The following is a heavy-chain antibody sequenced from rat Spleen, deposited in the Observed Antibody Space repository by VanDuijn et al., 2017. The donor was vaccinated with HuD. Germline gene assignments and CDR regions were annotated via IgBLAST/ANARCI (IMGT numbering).Heavy chain of an antibody. J-gene: IGHJ2*01. CDR3: TRYRTGIDYFDY. CDR1: DFSITTNY. V-gene: IGHV3-1*01. CDR2: ITHSGIGT. Sequence: EVQLQESGPGLVKPSQSLSLTCSVTDFSITTNYWGWIRKFPGNKMEWMAYITHSGIGTSYNPSLKSRISITRDTSKNQFFLQLNSITTEDTATYYCTRYRTGIDYFDYWGQGVMVTVSS. D-gene: IGHD5-1*01.